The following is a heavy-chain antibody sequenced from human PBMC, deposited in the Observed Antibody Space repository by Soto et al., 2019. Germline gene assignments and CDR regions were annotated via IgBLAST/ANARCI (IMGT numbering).Heavy chain of an antibody. J-gene: IGHJ6*02. CDR2: IYSGGST. V-gene: IGHV3-53*01. CDR3: ASEKHYYDSSGPTYGMDV. CDR1: GFTVSSNY. Sequence: GGSLRLSCAASGFTVSSNYMSWVRQAPGKGLEWVSVIYSGGSTYYADSVKGRFTISRDNSKNTLYLQMNSLRAEDTAVYYCASEKHYYDSSGPTYGMDVWGQGTTVTVSS. D-gene: IGHD3-22*01.